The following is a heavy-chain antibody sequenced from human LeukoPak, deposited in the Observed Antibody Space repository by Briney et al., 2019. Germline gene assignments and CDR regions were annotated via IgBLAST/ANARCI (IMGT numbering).Heavy chain of an antibody. J-gene: IGHJ4*02. D-gene: IGHD7-27*01. CDR2: ISWNSGSI. V-gene: IGHV3-9*01. CDR3: ASTRIAGWLTGDRPFDY. Sequence: PGGSLRLSCAASGFTFSSYGMHWVRQAPGKGLEWVSGISWNSGSIGYADSVKGRFTISRDNAKNSLYLQMNSLRAEDTAVYYCASTRIAGWLTGDRPFDYWGQGTLVTVSS. CDR1: GFTFSSYG.